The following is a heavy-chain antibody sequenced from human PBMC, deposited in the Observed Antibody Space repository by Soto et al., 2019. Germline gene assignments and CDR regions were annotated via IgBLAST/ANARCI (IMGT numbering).Heavy chain of an antibody. D-gene: IGHD6-19*01. V-gene: IGHV3-7*01. CDR2: IKQDGSEK. CDR1: GFTFSSYW. J-gene: IGHJ4*02. CDR3: ARDSPIHMMWQWLAEGGYYFDY. Sequence: GGSLRLSCAASGFTFSSYWMSWVRQAPGKGLEWVANIKQDGSEKYYVDSVKGRFTISRDNAKNSLYLQMNSLRAEDTAVYYCARDSPIHMMWQWLAEGGYYFDYWGQGTLVTVSS.